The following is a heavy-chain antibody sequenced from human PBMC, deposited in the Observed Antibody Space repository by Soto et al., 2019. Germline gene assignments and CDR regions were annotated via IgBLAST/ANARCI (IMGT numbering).Heavy chain of an antibody. CDR1: GFAFSSHS. D-gene: IGHD6-13*01. V-gene: IGHV3-48*02. CDR3: ATFPKSGSWCFDA. J-gene: IGHJ4*02. CDR2: VSSSSTTI. Sequence: EVQLVESGGGLVQPGGSLRLSCAVSGFAFSSHSMNWVRQAPGRGLEWVSYVSSSSTTIYYADSVKGRFTISRDNANNPLYLQMNSLRDEDTAVYYCATFPKSGSWCFDAWGQGTQVTVSS.